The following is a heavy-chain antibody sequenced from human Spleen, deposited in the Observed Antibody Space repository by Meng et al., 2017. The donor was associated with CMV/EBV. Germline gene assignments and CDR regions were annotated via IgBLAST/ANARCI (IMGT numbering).Heavy chain of an antibody. CDR3: ARGVFGVDNNWFDP. CDR1: GYTFTSYG. Sequence: SGGEVKHPVPPWSVSCKVSGYTFTSYGISWVRQAPGQGLEWMGWISAYNGNTNYAQKLQGRVTMTTDTSTSTAYMELRSLRSDDTAVYYCARGVFGVDNNWFDPWGQGTLVTVSS. D-gene: IGHD3-3*01. J-gene: IGHJ5*02. CDR2: ISAYNGNT. V-gene: IGHV1-18*01.